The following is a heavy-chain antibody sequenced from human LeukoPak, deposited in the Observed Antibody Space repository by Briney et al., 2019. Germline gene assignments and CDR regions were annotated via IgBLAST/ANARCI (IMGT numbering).Heavy chain of an antibody. CDR3: AREPGYYGSGSYYSYFDY. CDR1: GYSFTSYW. D-gene: IGHD3-10*01. Sequence: GESLKISCKGSGYSFTSYWISWVRQMPGKGLERIGRIDPSDSYTNYSPSFQGHVTISADKSISTAYLQWSSLKASDTAMYYCAREPGYYGSGSYYSYFDYWGQGTLVTVSS. J-gene: IGHJ4*02. V-gene: IGHV5-10-1*01. CDR2: IDPSDSYT.